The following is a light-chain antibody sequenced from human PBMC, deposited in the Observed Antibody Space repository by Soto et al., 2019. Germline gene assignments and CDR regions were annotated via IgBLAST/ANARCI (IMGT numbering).Light chain of an antibody. CDR1: QSVSNTF. V-gene: IGKV3-20*01. CDR3: QQYGSSPLT. J-gene: IGKJ4*01. Sequence: EIVLTQSPGTLSLSPGERATLSCRASQSVSNTFLAWYQQKPGQAPRLLIYGASIRATGIPDRFSGSGSGTDFTLIISRLEPEDFAVYSCQQYGSSPLTFGGGTKVEIK. CDR2: GAS.